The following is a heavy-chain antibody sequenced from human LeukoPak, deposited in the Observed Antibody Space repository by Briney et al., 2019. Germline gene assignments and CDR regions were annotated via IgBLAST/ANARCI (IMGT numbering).Heavy chain of an antibody. V-gene: IGHV4-59*01. Sequence: SETLSLTCTVSGGSISSYYWSWIRQPAGKGLEWIGYIYYSGSTNYNPSLKSRVTISVDTSKNQFSLKLSSVTAADTAVYYCARLGPGDTAMVKNYWGQGTLVTVSS. D-gene: IGHD5-18*01. J-gene: IGHJ4*02. CDR3: ARLGPGDTAMVKNY. CDR2: IYYSGST. CDR1: GGSISSYY.